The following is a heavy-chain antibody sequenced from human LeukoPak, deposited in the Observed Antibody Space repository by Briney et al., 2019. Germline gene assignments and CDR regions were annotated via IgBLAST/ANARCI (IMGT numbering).Heavy chain of an antibody. CDR2: IYYSGAA. Sequence: SETLSLTCNVSGGSISGHYWTWIRQPPGKGLEFIGFIYYSGAANYNPSLKSRVTMSVDTSKNQLSLKLSSVTAADTAVYYCARRRITIFGMDVWGQGTTVTISS. CDR3: ARRRITIFGMDV. D-gene: IGHD3-3*01. CDR1: GGSISGHY. J-gene: IGHJ6*02. V-gene: IGHV4-59*08.